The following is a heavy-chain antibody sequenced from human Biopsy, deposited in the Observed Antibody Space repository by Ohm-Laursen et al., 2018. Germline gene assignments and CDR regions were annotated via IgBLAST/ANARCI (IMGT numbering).Heavy chain of an antibody. V-gene: IGHV1-58*02. Sequence: GASVKVSCKASGFTFNRSAMQWVRQARGQRLEGIGWIVVGRGNTNYAQKFQERVTITRDMSTSTAYMELSSLRSEDTAVYYCASRPNCSGDCSSGFDYWGQGTLVTVSS. CDR1: GFTFNRSA. J-gene: IGHJ4*02. CDR2: IVVGRGNT. CDR3: ASRPNCSGDCSSGFDY. D-gene: IGHD2-21*02.